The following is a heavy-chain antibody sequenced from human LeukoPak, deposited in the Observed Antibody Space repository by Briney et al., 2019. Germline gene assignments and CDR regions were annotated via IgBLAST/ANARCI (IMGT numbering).Heavy chain of an antibody. CDR3: ARARDVYSAFDI. V-gene: IGHV3-30*03. D-gene: IGHD2-15*01. CDR2: ISYDGSNK. CDR1: GFTFSSYG. J-gene: IGHJ3*02. Sequence: GSLRLSCAASGFTFSSYGMHWVRQAPGKGLEWVAVISYDGSNKYYADSVKGRFTISRDNSKNTLYLQMNSLRAEDTAVYYCARARDVYSAFDIWGQGTMVTVSS.